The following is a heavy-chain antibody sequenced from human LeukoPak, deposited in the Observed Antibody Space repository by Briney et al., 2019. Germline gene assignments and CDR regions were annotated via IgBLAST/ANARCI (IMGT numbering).Heavy chain of an antibody. D-gene: IGHD5-24*01. CDR1: GGSIIISSYY. Sequence: SETLSLTCTVSGGSIIISSYYWNWIRQPPGKGLEWIGSIYYTGSTYYNPSLKSRVTISVDTSKNQFSLKLRSLTAADTAVYYCARLDGDGYKDDYWGQGTLVTVSS. V-gene: IGHV4-39*01. CDR3: ARLDGDGYKDDY. J-gene: IGHJ4*02. CDR2: IYYTGST.